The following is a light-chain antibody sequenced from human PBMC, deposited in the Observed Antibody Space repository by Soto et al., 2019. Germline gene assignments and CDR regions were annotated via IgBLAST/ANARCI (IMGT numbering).Light chain of an antibody. Sequence: QLVLTQSPSASASLGASVKLTCTQSSGHSNYAIAWHQQQPEKGPRYLMKLNSDGSHSKGDGIPDRFSGSSSGAERYLTISSLQSEDEADYYCQTWGTGIQVFGGGTQLTVL. CDR1: SGHSNYA. CDR2: LNSDGSH. J-gene: IGLJ2*01. V-gene: IGLV4-69*01. CDR3: QTWGTGIQV.